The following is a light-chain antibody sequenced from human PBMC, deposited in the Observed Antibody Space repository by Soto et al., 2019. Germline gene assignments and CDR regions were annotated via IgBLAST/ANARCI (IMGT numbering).Light chain of an antibody. CDR3: QQYYSTPWT. CDR1: QSVLYSSNNMNY. Sequence: DVVLTQSPDSLAVSLGERATINCKSSQSVLYSSNNMNYLAWYQQKAGQPPKLLIYWASTRESGVPDRFGGSGSGTEFTLTISSLQAEDVAVYYCQQYYSTPWTFGLGTKVDIK. CDR2: WAS. J-gene: IGKJ1*01. V-gene: IGKV4-1*01.